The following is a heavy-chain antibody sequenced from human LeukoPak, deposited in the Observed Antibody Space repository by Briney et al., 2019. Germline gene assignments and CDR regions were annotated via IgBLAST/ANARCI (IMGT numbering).Heavy chain of an antibody. CDR1: GGSISSSSYS. Sequence: PSETLSLTCTVSGGSISSSSYSWSWIRQPPGKDLEWIGYIYHSGNTYYNPSLKSRVTISVDRSKNQFSLKLTSVTAADTAVYYCARGGDSSGFYYYFDYWGQGTLVTVSS. CDR2: IYHSGNT. CDR3: ARGGDSSGFYYYFDY. D-gene: IGHD3-22*01. V-gene: IGHV4-30-2*01. J-gene: IGHJ4*02.